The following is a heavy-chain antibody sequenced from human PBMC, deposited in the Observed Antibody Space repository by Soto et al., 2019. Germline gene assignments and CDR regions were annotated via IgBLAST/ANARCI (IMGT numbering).Heavy chain of an antibody. V-gene: IGHV1-3*01. CDR2: INAGNGNT. D-gene: IGHD3-10*01. CDR1: GYTFTSYA. CDR3: ARGPLLWGAV. Sequence: QVQLVQSGAEVKKPGASVKVSCKASGYTFTSYALPWVRQAPGQRLEWMGWINAGNGNTKYSQKFQGRVTITRDTSARRSYIGLRSLRSEDPSVYYCARGPLLWGAVWGQGTPVTVAS. J-gene: IGHJ6*02.